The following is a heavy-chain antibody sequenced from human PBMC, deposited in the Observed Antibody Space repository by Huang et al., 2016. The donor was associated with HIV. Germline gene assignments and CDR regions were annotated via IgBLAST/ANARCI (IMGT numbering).Heavy chain of an antibody. V-gene: IGHV4-34*01. Sequence: SDRFFTGYFWGWVRQAPGKGLEWIAEIKHSGTTSYNPSLKSRVSMSVDVSNNQFSLSLKSVTAADTAVYFCVRCPGYDFEPSRYFDAFDIWGPGTMVTVS. J-gene: IGHJ3*02. CDR2: IKHSGTT. CDR1: DRFFTGYF. D-gene: IGHD3-16*02. CDR3: VRCPGYDFEPSRYFDAFDI.